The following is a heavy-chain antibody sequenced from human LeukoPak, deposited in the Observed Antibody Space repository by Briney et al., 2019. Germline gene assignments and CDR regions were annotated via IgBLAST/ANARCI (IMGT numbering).Heavy chain of an antibody. CDR3: ARDWNYYGMDV. V-gene: IGHV3-7*05. J-gene: IGHJ6*02. D-gene: IGHD1-1*01. CDR1: GFTFSSYW. CDR2: IKQDGSEK. Sequence: PGGSLRLSCAASGFTFSSYWMSWVRQAPGKGLEWVANIKQDGSEKYYEDSVKGRFTISRDNAKNSLYLQVSSLRAEDTAVYYCARDWNYYGMDVWGQGTTVTVYS.